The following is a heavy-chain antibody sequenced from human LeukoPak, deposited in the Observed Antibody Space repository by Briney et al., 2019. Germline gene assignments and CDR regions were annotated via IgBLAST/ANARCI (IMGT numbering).Heavy chain of an antibody. CDR1: GGSISSSTYY. Sequence: SETLSLTCTVSGGSISSSTYYWGWIRQPPGKGLEWIGEINHSGSTNYNPSLKSRVTISVDTSKNQFSLKLSSVTAADTAVYYCALRILYCSSTSCYPNGMDVWGQGTTVTVSS. CDR2: INHSGST. J-gene: IGHJ6*02. V-gene: IGHV4-39*07. D-gene: IGHD2-2*01. CDR3: ALRILYCSSTSCYPNGMDV.